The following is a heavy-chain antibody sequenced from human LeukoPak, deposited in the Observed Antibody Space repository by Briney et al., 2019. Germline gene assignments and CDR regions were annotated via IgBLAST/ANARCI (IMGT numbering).Heavy chain of an antibody. Sequence: PSETLSLTCTVSGGSIGTYYWSWIWQSPGKGLEWIGYIYVTGTRYNPYLQSRVTISVDRSRNQFFLKMSSVTAADTAVYYCARHIGGGIEDMDVWGKGTKVIVSS. D-gene: IGHD3-16*02. CDR1: GGSIGTYY. V-gene: IGHV4-59*08. CDR3: ARHIGGGIEDMDV. CDR2: IYVTGT. J-gene: IGHJ6*03.